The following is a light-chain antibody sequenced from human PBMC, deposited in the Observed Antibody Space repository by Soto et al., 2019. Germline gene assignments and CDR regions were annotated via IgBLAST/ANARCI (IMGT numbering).Light chain of an antibody. V-gene: IGKV3-20*01. CDR3: QRYDCPRT. Sequence: EIVLTQSPGTLSLSPGERATLSCRASQSVDSRFLAWYQQKPGQAPRLLMYGASIRATGFPDRFRGSGSGKDFPLSIRRLAPEDCAVYYCQRYDCPRTFGEGTKVEMK. J-gene: IGKJ1*01. CDR2: GAS. CDR1: QSVDSRF.